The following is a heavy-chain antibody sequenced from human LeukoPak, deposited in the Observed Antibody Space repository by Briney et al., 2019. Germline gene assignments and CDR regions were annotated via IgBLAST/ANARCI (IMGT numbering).Heavy chain of an antibody. Sequence: GGSLRLSCAASGFTFNSYAMSWVRQAPGKGLDWVSAISGSGGSTYYADSVKGRFTISRDNSKNTLYLQMNRLRAEDTAVYYCAKVPYSYGSGYFFDYWGQGTLVTVSS. CDR2: ISGSGGST. CDR3: AKVPYSYGSGYFFDY. V-gene: IGHV3-23*01. D-gene: IGHD5-18*01. CDR1: GFTFNSYA. J-gene: IGHJ4*02.